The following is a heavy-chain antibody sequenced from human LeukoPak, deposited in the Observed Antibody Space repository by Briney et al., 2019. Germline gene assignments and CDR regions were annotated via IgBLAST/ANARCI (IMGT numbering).Heavy chain of an antibody. CDR1: VFTFTSYS. CDR3: APQLWDHPGP. D-gene: IGHD3-16*01. J-gene: IGHJ5*02. Sequence: GGSLRLSCAASVFTFTSYSMNWVRQAPGKGLEGVSYISSSSSTIYYADFVKGRFTIYRDNYKNTLYLQMNSLRAEDTAVYYCAPQLWDHPGPWGQGTLVIVSS. CDR2: ISSSSSTI. V-gene: IGHV3-48*01.